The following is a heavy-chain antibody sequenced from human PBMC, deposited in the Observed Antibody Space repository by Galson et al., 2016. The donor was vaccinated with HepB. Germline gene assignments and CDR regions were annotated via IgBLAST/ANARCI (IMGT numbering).Heavy chain of an antibody. CDR2: LNPSGGST. J-gene: IGHJ4*01. V-gene: IGHV1-46*01. Sequence: SVKVSCKASGYTFTSYYMHWVRQAPGQGLEWMGILNPSGGSTTYAQKFQGRVTMTRDTSTSTVYMELSSLRSEDTAVYYCARGSSGHVEIDYWGHGTLVTVSS. D-gene: IGHD6-19*01. CDR3: ARGSSGHVEIDY. CDR1: GYTFTSYY.